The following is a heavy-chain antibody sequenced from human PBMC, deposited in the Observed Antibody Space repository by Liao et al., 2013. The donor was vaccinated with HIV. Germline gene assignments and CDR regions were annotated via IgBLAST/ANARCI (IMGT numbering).Heavy chain of an antibody. Sequence: QLQLQESGPGLVKPSETLSLTCTVSGGSISSSSYYWGWIRQPPGKGLEWIGSIYYSGSTYYNPSLKSRVTISVDRSKNQFSLKLSSVTAADTAVYYCARSDYGGIFYWYFDLWGRGTLVTVSS. CDR3: ARSDYGGIFYWYFDL. D-gene: IGHD4-23*01. CDR1: GGSISSSSYY. CDR2: IYYSGST. V-gene: IGHV4-39*07. J-gene: IGHJ2*01.